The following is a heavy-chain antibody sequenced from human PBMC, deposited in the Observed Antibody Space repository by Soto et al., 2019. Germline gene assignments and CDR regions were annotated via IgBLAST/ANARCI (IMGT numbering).Heavy chain of an antibody. CDR3: ARDYGTYYAISGPRHYSPTMDV. CDR2: ISAYTGNS. Sequence: QVQLVQSGPEVKQPGASVKVSCKASGYTFFTYGVTWVRQAPGQGLEWMGWISAYTGNSNYTHHMQCRLTLTTESSPSTAYMELRSLISDDTAVYYCARDYGTYYAISGPRHYSPTMDVWGQGTTVTVS. D-gene: IGHD3-22*01. V-gene: IGHV1-18*04. J-gene: IGHJ6*02. CDR1: GYTFFTYG.